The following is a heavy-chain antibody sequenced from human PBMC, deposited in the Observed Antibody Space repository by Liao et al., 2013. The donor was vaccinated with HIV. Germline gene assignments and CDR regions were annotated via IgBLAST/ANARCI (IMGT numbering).Heavy chain of an antibody. CDR3: ARPSLNWGWEDAFDI. CDR2: IYHSGST. D-gene: IGHD7-27*01. V-gene: IGHV4-34*01. Sequence: QVQLQQWGAGLLKPSETLSLTCAVYGGSFSGYYWSWIRQPPGKGLEWIGEIYHSGSTNYNPSLKSRVTISVDTSKNQFSLKLSSVTAADTAVYYCARPSLNWGWEDAFDIWGQGTMVTVSS. J-gene: IGHJ3*02. CDR1: GGSFSGYY.